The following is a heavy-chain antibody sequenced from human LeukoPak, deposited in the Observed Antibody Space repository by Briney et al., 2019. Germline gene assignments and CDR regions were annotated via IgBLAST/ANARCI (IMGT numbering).Heavy chain of an antibody. D-gene: IGHD2-15*01. CDR1: GFTFSGNG. CDR2: ITSKNNGM. J-gene: IGHJ4*02. Sequence: TGGSPRLSCAASGFTFSGNGMNWVRQAPGKGLEWVSYITSKNNGMYYADSVKGRFTISRDNAKNSLDLQMNSLRDEDTAVYYCARDSYGSPDYWGQGTLVTVSS. V-gene: IGHV3-48*02. CDR3: ARDSYGSPDY.